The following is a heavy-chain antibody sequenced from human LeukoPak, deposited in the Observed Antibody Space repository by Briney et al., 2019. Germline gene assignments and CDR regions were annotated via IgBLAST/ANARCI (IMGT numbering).Heavy chain of an antibody. CDR3: TTRRTYYDSSGYSYPYYYYYYMDV. CDR2: IKSNTDGVTA. CDR1: GFTFSNAW. Sequence: GGSLRLSCAASGFTFSNAWMNRVRQAPGKGLEWVGHIKSNTDGVTADYASPVKGRFTISRDDSKNTLYLQMNSLKTEDTAVYYCTTRRTYYDSSGYSYPYYYYYYMDVWGKGTTVTVSS. D-gene: IGHD3-22*01. V-gene: IGHV3-15*01. J-gene: IGHJ6*03.